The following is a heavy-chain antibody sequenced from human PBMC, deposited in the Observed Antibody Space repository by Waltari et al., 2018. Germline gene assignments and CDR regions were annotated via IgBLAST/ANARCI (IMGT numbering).Heavy chain of an antibody. CDR3: ATSSSGWYQDASDI. CDR1: GGTLSSYA. D-gene: IGHD6-19*01. J-gene: IGHJ3*02. CDR2: IIGTCGAP. Sequence: QVQLLQSGAEVKKPGSSVRVSCKASGGTLSSYAIRWVRKAPGQGLEWVGGIIGTCGAPNDEQKCQGRITITTDESARTDYMELSSLRSDDTAVYFCATSSSGWYQDASDIWGHGTLVTVS. V-gene: IGHV1-69*05.